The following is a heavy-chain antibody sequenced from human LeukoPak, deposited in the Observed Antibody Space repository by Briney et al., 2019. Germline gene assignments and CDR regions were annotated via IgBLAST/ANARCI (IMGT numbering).Heavy chain of an antibody. V-gene: IGHV4-61*02. CDR2: IYTSGST. D-gene: IGHD2-2*02. CDR3: ARGYCSSTSCYNSDY. Sequence: PSETLSLTCTVSGGSISSGSYYWSWIRQPAGKGLEWNGRIYTSGSTNYNPSLKSRVTISVDTSKNQFSLKLSSVTAADTAVYYCARGYCSSTSCYNSDYWGQGTLVTVSS. CDR1: GGSISSGSYY. J-gene: IGHJ4*02.